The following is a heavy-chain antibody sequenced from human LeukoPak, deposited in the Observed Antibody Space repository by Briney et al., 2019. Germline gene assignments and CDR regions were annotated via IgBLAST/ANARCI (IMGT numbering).Heavy chain of an antibody. CDR2: IYPGDSDT. D-gene: IGHD2-2*01. V-gene: IGHV5-51*01. CDR1: GYSFTSYW. J-gene: IGHJ5*02. Sequence: GESLKISCKGSGYSFTSYWIGWVRQMPGKGLEWVGIIYPGDSDTRYSPSFQGQVTISADKSISTAYLQWSSLKAPDTAMYYCAVVVVPAATNWFDPWGQGTLVTVSS. CDR3: AVVVVPAATNWFDP.